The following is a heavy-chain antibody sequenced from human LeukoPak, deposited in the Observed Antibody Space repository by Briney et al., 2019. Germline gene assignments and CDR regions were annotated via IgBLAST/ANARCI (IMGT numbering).Heavy chain of an antibody. D-gene: IGHD6-13*01. CDR3: ARGYSSSWEDAFDI. J-gene: IGHJ3*02. CDR1: GGSFSTYY. CDR2: INHSGST. V-gene: IGHV4-34*01. Sequence: PSETLSLTCAVYGGSFSTYYWSWIRQPPGKGLEWIGEINHSGSTNNNPSLKSRVTISVDMSKNRISLKLTSVTAADTAVYYCARGYSSSWEDAFDIWGQGTMVTVSS.